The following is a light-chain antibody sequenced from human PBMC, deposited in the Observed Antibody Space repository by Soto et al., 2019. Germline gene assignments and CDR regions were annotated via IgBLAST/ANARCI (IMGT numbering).Light chain of an antibody. CDR3: QQANSFPFT. J-gene: IGKJ3*01. V-gene: IGKV1-12*01. Sequence: DIQMTQSPSSVSASVGDRVTITCRASQDISTWLAWYQQKPGKAPKLLIYDASSLESGVPARFSGSGFGTDFTLTISSLPPEDFATYYCQQANSFPFTFGPGTKVDIK. CDR1: QDISTW. CDR2: DAS.